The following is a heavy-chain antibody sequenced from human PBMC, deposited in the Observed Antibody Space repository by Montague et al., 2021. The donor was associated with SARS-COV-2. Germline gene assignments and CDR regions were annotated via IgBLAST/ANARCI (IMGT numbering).Heavy chain of an antibody. CDR2: IDWDDDK. Sequence: PALVKPTQTLTLTCTFSGFSLSTSGMCVSWIRQPPGKALEWLALIDWDDDKYYSTSLKTRLTISKDTSKNQAVLTMTNMDPVGTATYYCARMFYDILTGYRNFDYWGQGTLVTVSS. CDR3: ARMFYDILTGYRNFDY. CDR1: GFSLSTSGMC. D-gene: IGHD3-9*01. V-gene: IGHV2-70*01. J-gene: IGHJ4*02.